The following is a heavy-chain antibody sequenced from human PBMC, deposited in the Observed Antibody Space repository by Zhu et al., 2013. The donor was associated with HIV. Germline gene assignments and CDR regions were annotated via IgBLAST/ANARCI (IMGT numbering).Heavy chain of an antibody. CDR2: ISQSGST. J-gene: IGHJ4*02. D-gene: IGHD3-10*01. CDR1: GGSFSGYY. V-gene: IGHV4-34*11. CDR3: AKEGSNKAVDY. Sequence: VQLQQWGAGLLKPSETLSLTCAVYGGSFSGYYWSWIRQPPGKGLEWLGSISQSGSTKYNPSLESRVTISIETSKNVFSLRLTSVTAADTAMYYCAKEGSNKAVDYWGPGLLVTVSS.